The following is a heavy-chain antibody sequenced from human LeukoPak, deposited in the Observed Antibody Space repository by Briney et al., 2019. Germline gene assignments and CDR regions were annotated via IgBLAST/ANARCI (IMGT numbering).Heavy chain of an antibody. CDR3: AKVPISSGWPNFDY. J-gene: IGHJ4*02. V-gene: IGHV3-21*04. Sequence: TGGSLRLSCAASGFTFSSYSMNWVRQAPGKGLEWVSSISSSSSYIYYADSVRGRFTVSRDNSRNTLCLQMNNLRAEDTAVYYCAKVPISSGWPNFDYWGQGTLVTVSS. CDR2: ISSSSSYI. D-gene: IGHD6-19*01. CDR1: GFTFSSYS.